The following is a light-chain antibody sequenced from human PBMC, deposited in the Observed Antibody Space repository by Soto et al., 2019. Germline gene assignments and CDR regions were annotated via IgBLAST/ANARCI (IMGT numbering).Light chain of an antibody. J-gene: IGKJ2*01. V-gene: IGKV3-15*01. Sequence: EVVMTQSPATLSVSPGERVTLSCRASQSVRSNLAWYQQKPGQSPRLLIYGASTRATGIPARFSGSGSGTEFTLTISSLQSEDFAVYYCHHYNSWPYTFGQGTKVDIK. CDR2: GAS. CDR1: QSVRSN. CDR3: HHYNSWPYT.